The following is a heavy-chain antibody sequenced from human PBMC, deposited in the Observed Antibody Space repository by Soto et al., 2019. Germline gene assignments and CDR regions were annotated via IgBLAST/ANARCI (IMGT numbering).Heavy chain of an antibody. CDR3: ARDSQVQLWSIDY. CDR2: IIPIFGTA. Sequence: SVKVSCKASGGTFSSYAISWVRQAPGQGLEWMGGIIPIFGTANYAQKFQGRVTITADESTSTAYMELSSLRSEDTAVYYCARDSQVQLWSIDYWGQGTLVTVSS. CDR1: GGTFSSYA. D-gene: IGHD5-18*01. V-gene: IGHV1-69*13. J-gene: IGHJ4*02.